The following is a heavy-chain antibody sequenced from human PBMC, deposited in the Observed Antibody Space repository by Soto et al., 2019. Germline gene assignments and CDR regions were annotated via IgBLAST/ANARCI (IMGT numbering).Heavy chain of an antibody. CDR3: ARDRQFDP. CDR2: ISSSSSYI. V-gene: IGHV3-21*01. J-gene: IGHJ5*02. D-gene: IGHD6-6*01. Sequence: TVGSLGLSCAASGFTFSSYSMNWVRQAPGKGLEWVSSISSSSSYIYYSDSVKGRFTISRDNAKNSLYLQMNSLRAEDTAVYYCARDRQFDPWGQGTLVTVSS. CDR1: GFTFSSYS.